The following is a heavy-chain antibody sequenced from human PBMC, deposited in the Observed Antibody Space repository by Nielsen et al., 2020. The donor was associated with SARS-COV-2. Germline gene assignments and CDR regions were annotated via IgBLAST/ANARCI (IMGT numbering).Heavy chain of an antibody. J-gene: IGHJ4*02. CDR2: IWFDGTNK. CDR3: AKDVAHCTSTRCVFVATAIDS. CDR1: GFTFSSYS. Sequence: GESPKISCATSGFTFSSYSMHWVRQAPGKGLEWVSVIWFDGTNKDYADSVKGRFTVSRDNSKNTMYLQMNSLRAEDTAIYYCAKDVAHCTSTRCVFVATAIDSWGQGTLVTVSS. D-gene: IGHD2-2*01. V-gene: IGHV3-33*06.